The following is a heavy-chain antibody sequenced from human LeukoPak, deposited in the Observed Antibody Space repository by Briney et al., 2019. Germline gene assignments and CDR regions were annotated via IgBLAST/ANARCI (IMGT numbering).Heavy chain of an antibody. CDR1: RLTFSSYE. CDR3: ARGGSLGY. CDR2: ISSSGSAI. V-gene: IGHV3-48*03. D-gene: IGHD6-19*01. Sequence: GGSLRLSCAASRLTFSSYEMNWVRQAPGKGLEWVSKISSSGSAIYYADSVKGRFTISRDNAKSRLYLQMNILRAEDTAVYYCARGGSLGYWGQGTLVTVSS. J-gene: IGHJ4*02.